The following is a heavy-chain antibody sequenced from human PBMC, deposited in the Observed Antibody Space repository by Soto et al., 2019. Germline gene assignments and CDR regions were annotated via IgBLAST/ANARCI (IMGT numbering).Heavy chain of an antibody. CDR1: GGTFSSYA. Sequence: QVQLLQSGAEVKKPGSSVKVSCKASGGTFSSYAISWVRQAPGQGLEWMGGLIPISGTANYAQKFQGRVTITADESTSTAYMQLSSLRSEDTAVYYSARDLGGYDYAYSYDGMDVWGQGTTVSVSS. CDR3: ARDLGGYDYAYSYDGMDV. D-gene: IGHD5-12*01. CDR2: LIPISGTA. V-gene: IGHV1-69*01. J-gene: IGHJ6*02.